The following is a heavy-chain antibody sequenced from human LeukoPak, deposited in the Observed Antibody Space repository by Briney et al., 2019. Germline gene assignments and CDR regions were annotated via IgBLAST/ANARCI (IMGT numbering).Heavy chain of an antibody. CDR2: IKPNTGNT. J-gene: IGHJ4*02. D-gene: IGHD6-19*01. V-gene: IGHV1-8*01. CDR3: TRGSSGRRDN. CDR1: GYTFTSCD. Sequence: APVKVSCKASGYTFTSCDINWVRQATGPGLEWMGWIKPNTGNTVYGQRFHVRITITRDISISTDYSVWRNLISEATATYYYTRGSSGRRDNWSQGTLVTVSA.